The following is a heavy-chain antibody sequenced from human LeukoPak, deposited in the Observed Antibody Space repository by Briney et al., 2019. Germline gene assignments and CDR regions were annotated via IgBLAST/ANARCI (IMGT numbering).Heavy chain of an antibody. CDR2: ISGDGGTT. Sequence: QPGGSLRLSCAASRFTFDDYAMHWVRQAPGKGLEWVSLISGDGGTTYYADSVKGRFTISRDNSKNSLYLQMNSLRTEDTALYYCAKDKAYGDYVDYWGQGTLVTVSS. V-gene: IGHV3-43*02. CDR3: AKDKAYGDYVDY. D-gene: IGHD4-17*01. CDR1: RFTFDDYA. J-gene: IGHJ4*02.